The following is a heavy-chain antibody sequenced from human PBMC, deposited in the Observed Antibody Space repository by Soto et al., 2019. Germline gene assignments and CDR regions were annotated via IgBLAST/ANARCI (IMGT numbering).Heavy chain of an antibody. CDR2: MNPNTGNS. Sequence: ASVKVSCKASGYTFTSYDIYWVRQATGQGLEWMGWMNPNTGNSGYAQKFQGRVTMTSDTSINTAHMELSSLRSEDTAVYYCARRAETNGWNGFGADKYYFDFWGQGTLVTVSS. CDR3: ARRAETNGWNGFGADKYYFDF. V-gene: IGHV1-8*01. D-gene: IGHD1-1*01. CDR1: GYTFTSYD. J-gene: IGHJ4*02.